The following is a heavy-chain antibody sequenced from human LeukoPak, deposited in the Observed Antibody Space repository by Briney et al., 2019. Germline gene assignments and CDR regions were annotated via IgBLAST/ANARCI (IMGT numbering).Heavy chain of an antibody. CDR3: ARDRGDCSGGSCYSDYFGY. V-gene: IGHV3-33*01. CDR1: GFDFRSYG. D-gene: IGHD2-15*01. Sequence: GGSLRLSCAASGFDFRSYGMHWVRQAPGKGPEWVAIIWYDASNQYYADSVKGRFTISRDNSKNTLYLQLSSLRAEDTAVYYCARDRGDCSGGSCYSDYFGYWGQGTLVTVSS. CDR2: IWYDASNQ. J-gene: IGHJ4*02.